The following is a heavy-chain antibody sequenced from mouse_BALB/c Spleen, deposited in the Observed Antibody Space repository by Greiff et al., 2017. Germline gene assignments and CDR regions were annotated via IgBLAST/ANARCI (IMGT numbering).Heavy chain of an antibody. CDR2: IRLKSNNYAT. Sequence: EVKLEESGGGLVQPGGSMKLSCVASGFTFSNYWMNWVRQSPEKGLEWVAEIRLKSNNYATHYAESVKGRFTISRDDSKSSVYLQMNNLRAEDTGIYYWTEGDYYYRYDGYAMDYWGQGTSVTVSS. CDR1: GFTFSNYW. CDR3: TEGDYYYRYDGYAMDY. D-gene: IGHD2-14*01. V-gene: IGHV6-6*02. J-gene: IGHJ4*01.